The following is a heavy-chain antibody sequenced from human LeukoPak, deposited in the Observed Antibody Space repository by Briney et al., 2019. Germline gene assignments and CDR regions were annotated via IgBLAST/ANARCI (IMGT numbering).Heavy chain of an antibody. J-gene: IGHJ4*02. CDR1: GGSFTGYY. Sequence: SETLSLTCAVYGGSFTGYYCSWIRQPPGQGLEWIGEINHSGSTNYNPSLKSRVTISVDTSKNQFSLKLSSVTAADTAVYYCPRDHTVTTSDDYWGQGTLVTVSS. D-gene: IGHD4-11*01. CDR3: PRDHTVTTSDDY. CDR2: INHSGST. V-gene: IGHV4-34*01.